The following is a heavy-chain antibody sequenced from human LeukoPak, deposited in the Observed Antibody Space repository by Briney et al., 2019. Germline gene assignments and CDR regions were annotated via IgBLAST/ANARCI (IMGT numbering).Heavy chain of an antibody. CDR3: ARDVTTYYYDSSGYYYHDY. J-gene: IGHJ4*02. CDR2: IYSGGST. Sequence: GGSLRLSCAASGFTVSSNYMSWVRQAPGKGLEWVSVIYSGGSTYYADSVKGRFTISRDNSKHTLYLQMNSLRAEDTAVYYCARDVTTYYYDSSGYYYHDYWGQGTLVTVSS. D-gene: IGHD3-22*01. V-gene: IGHV3-66*02. CDR1: GFTVSSNY.